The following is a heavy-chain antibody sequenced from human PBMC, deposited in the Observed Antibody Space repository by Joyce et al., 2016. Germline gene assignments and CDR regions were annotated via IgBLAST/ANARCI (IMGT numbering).Heavy chain of an antibody. D-gene: IGHD4-11*01. V-gene: IGHV3-23*01. CDR1: GFTFGTYA. Sequence: DVQLLESGGGLVQPGGSLSLSCAASGFTFGTYAMSWVRQPPGKGLEWVSAISGSGTSTNYADSVNGRFTISRDNSKNTLYLQMNSLRAEDTAVYYCAKDEDGRVTPGLDYWGQGTLVTVSS. J-gene: IGHJ4*02. CDR3: AKDEDGRVTPGLDY. CDR2: ISGSGTST.